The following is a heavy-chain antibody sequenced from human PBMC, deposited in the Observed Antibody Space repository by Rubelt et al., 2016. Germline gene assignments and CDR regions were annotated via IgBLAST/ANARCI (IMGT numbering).Heavy chain of an antibody. V-gene: IGHV7-4-1*02. J-gene: IGHJ4*02. Sequence: QVQLVQSGSELKKPGASVKVSCKASGYTFNNYAMNWVRQAPGQGLEWMGWINTNTGKPTYAQGFPGRLVFSLDNPVNTAYLQISSLKAEDTAVYYCARGWSGSTAVDYWGQGTLVTVSS. D-gene: IGHD1-26*01. CDR1: GYTFNNYA. CDR3: ARGWSGSTAVDY. CDR2: INTNTGKP.